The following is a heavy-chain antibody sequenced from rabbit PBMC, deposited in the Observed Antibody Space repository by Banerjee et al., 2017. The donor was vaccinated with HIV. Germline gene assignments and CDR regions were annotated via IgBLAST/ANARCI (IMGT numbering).Heavy chain of an antibody. V-gene: IGHV1S45*01. Sequence: QQQLEESGGGLVKPEGSLTLTCKASGIDFSSYYYMCWVRQAPGKGLELIACIYTGDGNTYYANWAKGRFTISKTSSTTVTLQMTSLTAADTAAYFCAREYTGDAGDHYATRLDLWGPGTLVTVS. J-gene: IGHJ3*01. CDR3: AREYTGDAGDHYATRLDL. CDR2: IYTGDGNT. CDR1: GIDFSSYYY. D-gene: IGHD4-2*01.